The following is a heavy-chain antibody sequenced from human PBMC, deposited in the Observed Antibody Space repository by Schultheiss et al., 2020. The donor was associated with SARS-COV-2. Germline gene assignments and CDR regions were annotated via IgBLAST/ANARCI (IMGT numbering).Heavy chain of an antibody. J-gene: IGHJ6*02. CDR1: GYSFTSHW. CDR3: ARPQYSGDSGYGMDV. CDR2: IDPDDAYT. V-gene: IGHV5-10-1*01. D-gene: IGHD4-17*01. Sequence: GESLKISCKGSGYSFTSHWITWVRQMPGKGLEWMGRIDPDDAYTNYSPSFQGHVTISTDKYISTAYLQWNSLKASDTATYYCARPQYSGDSGYGMDVWGQGTTVTVSS.